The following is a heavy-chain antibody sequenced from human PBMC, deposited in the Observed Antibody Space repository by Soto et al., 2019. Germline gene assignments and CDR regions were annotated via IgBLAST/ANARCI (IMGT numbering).Heavy chain of an antibody. CDR3: ARSPPLNRRIFYYYGMDV. J-gene: IGHJ6*02. Sequence: SETLSLTCTVSGGSISSYYWSWIRLPPGKGLEWIGYIYYSGSTKYNPFLKSRVTISLDTSKSQFSLKLSSVTAADTAVYYCARSPPLNRRIFYYYGMDVWGQGTTVTVSS. V-gene: IGHV4-59*01. CDR1: GGSISSYY. D-gene: IGHD2-15*01. CDR2: IYYSGST.